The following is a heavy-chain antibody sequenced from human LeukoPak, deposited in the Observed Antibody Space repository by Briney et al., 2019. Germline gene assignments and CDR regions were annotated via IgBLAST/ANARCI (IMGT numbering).Heavy chain of an antibody. J-gene: IGHJ4*02. Sequence: GMSLRLSCAASGFTFSHYAMHWVRQAPGEGLQWVAFISYSGNNYYYADSVKGRFIISRDDSKNTLYVEMNSLRLDDTAIYYCARGPPTSRSGAHFDYWGQGSLVTVSP. CDR1: GFTFSHYA. CDR2: ISYSGNNY. V-gene: IGHV3-30*03. CDR3: ARGPPTSRSGAHFDY. D-gene: IGHD5-12*01.